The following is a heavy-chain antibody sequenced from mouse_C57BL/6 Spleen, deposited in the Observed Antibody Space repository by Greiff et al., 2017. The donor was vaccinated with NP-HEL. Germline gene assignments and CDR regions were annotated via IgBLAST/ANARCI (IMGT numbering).Heavy chain of an antibody. Sequence: EVKLVESGGGLVKPGGSLKLSCAASGFTFSSYAMSWVRQTPEKRLEWVATISDGGSYTYYPDNVKGRFTISRDNAKNNLYLQMSDLKSEDTAMYYCAREGLRRGFAYWGKGTLVTVSA. J-gene: IGHJ3*01. CDR3: AREGLRRGFAY. CDR1: GFTFSSYA. CDR2: ISDGGSYT. V-gene: IGHV5-4*01. D-gene: IGHD2-4*01.